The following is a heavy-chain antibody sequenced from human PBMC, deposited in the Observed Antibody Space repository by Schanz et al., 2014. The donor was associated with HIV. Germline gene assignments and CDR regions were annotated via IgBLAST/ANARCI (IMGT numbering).Heavy chain of an antibody. CDR2: ISYEGSRK. J-gene: IGHJ6*02. D-gene: IGHD3-22*01. V-gene: IGHV3-30*18. CDR1: GFTFNSYG. CDR3: AKDRNYYDDRYIGKGNYYYYYGMDV. Sequence: QVQLVESGGGVVQPGRSLRVSCAASGFTFNSYGMHWVRQAPGKGLEWVAVISYEGSRKHFADSVKGRFTISRDNSKNTLYLQLKSLRAEDRAVYYCAKDRNYYDDRYIGKGNYYYYYGMDVWGQGTTVTVSS.